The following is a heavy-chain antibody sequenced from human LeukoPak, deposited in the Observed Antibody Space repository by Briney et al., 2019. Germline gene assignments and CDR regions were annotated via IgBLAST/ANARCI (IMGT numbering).Heavy chain of an antibody. J-gene: IGHJ4*02. D-gene: IGHD4-17*01. CDR1: GFTFSSYS. V-gene: IGHV3-21*01. CDR3: AGTDGGDYGSIEYYFDY. CDR2: ISSSSSYI. Sequence: KPGGSLRLSCAASGFTFSSYSMNWVRQAPGKGLEWVSSISSSSSYIYYADSVKGRFTISRDNAKNSLYLQMNSLRAEDTAVYYCAGTDGGDYGSIEYYFDYWGQGTLVTVSS.